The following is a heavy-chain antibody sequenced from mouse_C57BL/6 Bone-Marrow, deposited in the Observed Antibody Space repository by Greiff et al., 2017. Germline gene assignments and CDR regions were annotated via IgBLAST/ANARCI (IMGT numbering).Heavy chain of an antibody. J-gene: IGHJ4*01. CDR1: GFTFTDYY. CDR2: IRNKANGYTT. D-gene: IGHD1-1*01. CDR3: ARCLITCYAMDY. Sequence: EVMLVESGGGLVQPGGSLSLSCAASGFTFTDYYMSWVRQPPGKALEWLGFIRNKANGYTTEYSASVKGRFTISRANSQSILYLQMIALRAEDSATYYCARCLITCYAMDYWGQGTSVTVSS. V-gene: IGHV7-3*01.